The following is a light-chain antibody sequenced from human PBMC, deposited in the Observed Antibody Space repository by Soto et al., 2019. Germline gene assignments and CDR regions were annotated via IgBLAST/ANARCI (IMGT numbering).Light chain of an antibody. Sequence: DIQMTQSPSTLSASVGDRVTITCRASQSISSWLAWYQQKPGKAPKLLIYKASSLESGVPSRFSGSGSGTEFTLNISSLQPDDFATYYCQQYNSLHTFGQGTKLEIK. V-gene: IGKV1-5*03. CDR3: QQYNSLHT. CDR1: QSISSW. CDR2: KAS. J-gene: IGKJ2*01.